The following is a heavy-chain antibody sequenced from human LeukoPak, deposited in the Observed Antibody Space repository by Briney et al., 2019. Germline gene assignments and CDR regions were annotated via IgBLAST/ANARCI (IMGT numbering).Heavy chain of an antibody. CDR2: IYYSGRT. V-gene: IGHV4-38-2*01. D-gene: IGHD3-10*01. J-gene: IGHJ4*02. CDR1: GYSISSGQD. Sequence: SETLSLTCSVSGYSISSGQDWGWIRQPPGRGLEWIGSIYYSGRTHYNPSLKTRVTISLDTSKYQFSLSLRSVPASDTAVYYCSTGMLRGLAPVFLDYWGQGTLVTVSS. CDR3: STGMLRGLAPVFLDY.